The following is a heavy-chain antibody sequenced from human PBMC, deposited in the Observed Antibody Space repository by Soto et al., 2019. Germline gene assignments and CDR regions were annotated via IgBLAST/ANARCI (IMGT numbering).Heavy chain of an antibody. CDR1: GYSFTRYL. Sequence: GGSLKIFRKGFGYSFTRYLVGWVRQMPGKSLEWMGIIYPGDSDTRYSPSFQGQVTISADKSISTAYLQWSSLKASDTAMYYCARQPYYDFWSGYPSPIDYWGQGTLVTV. CDR3: ARQPYYDFWSGYPSPIDY. V-gene: IGHV5-51*01. J-gene: IGHJ4*02. D-gene: IGHD3-3*01. CDR2: IYPGDSDT.